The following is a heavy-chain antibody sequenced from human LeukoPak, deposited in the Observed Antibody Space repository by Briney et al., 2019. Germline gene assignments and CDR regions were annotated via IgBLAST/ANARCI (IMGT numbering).Heavy chain of an antibody. CDR2: ISSSSSYI. J-gene: IGHJ4*02. CDR3: ARGGSSGYYLDY. CDR1: GFTFSSYS. V-gene: IGHV3-21*01. D-gene: IGHD3-22*01. Sequence: PGGSLRLSCAASGFTFSSYSMNWVRQAPGKGLEWVSSISSSSSYIYYADSVNGRFTISRDNAKNSLYLQMHSLRAEDPAVYYCARGGSSGYYLDYWGQGTLVTVSS.